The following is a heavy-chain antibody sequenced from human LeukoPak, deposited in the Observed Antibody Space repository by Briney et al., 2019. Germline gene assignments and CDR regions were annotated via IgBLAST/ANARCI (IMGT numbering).Heavy chain of an antibody. Sequence: ASVKVSCKVSGYTLTELSMHWVRQAPGKGLEWMGGFDPEDGETIYAQKFQGRVTMTEDTSTDTAYVELSSLRSEDTAVYYCATGAPGRFQTYYYYYMDVWGKGTTVTVSS. CDR2: FDPEDGET. CDR3: ATGAPGRFQTYYYYYMDV. CDR1: GYTLTELS. V-gene: IGHV1-24*01. J-gene: IGHJ6*03. D-gene: IGHD3-3*01.